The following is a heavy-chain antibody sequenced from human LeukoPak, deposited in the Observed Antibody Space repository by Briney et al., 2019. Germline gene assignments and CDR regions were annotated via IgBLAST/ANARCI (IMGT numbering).Heavy chain of an antibody. V-gene: IGHV1-2*02. CDR3: ARGGDDSSGYDLAGVDY. Sequence: ASVKVSCKASGYTFTGYYMHWVRPAPGQGLEWMGWINPNSGGTNYAQKFQGRVTMTRDTSISTAYMELSRLRSDDTAVYYCARGGDDSSGYDLAGVDYWGQGTLVTVSS. CDR2: INPNSGGT. D-gene: IGHD3-22*01. CDR1: GYTFTGYY. J-gene: IGHJ4*02.